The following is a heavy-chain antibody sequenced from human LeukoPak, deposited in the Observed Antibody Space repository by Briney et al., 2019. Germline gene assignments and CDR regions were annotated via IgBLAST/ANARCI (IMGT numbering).Heavy chain of an antibody. J-gene: IGHJ5*02. CDR3: ARAGAWQIDP. Sequence: SETLSLTCTVSGGSISSHYWSWIRQPPGKGLEWIGYIFYSGSTNYNPSLKSRVAISVDKSKNQFSLKLKSVTAADTAVYYCARAGAWQIDPWGQGTLVTVSS. V-gene: IGHV4-59*11. D-gene: IGHD3-10*01. CDR2: IFYSGST. CDR1: GGSISSHY.